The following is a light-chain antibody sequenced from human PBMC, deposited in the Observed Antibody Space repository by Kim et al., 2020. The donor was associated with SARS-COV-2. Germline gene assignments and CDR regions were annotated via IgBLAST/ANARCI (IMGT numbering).Light chain of an antibody. J-gene: IGKJ3*01. CDR2: GAS. Sequence: PGERSRLPCWSSQSVSSSYLAWYQQKPGHAPTLLIYGASSRAPGIPDRFSGGGFGTDFTLTISRLEAEDFAVYYCQYYNTSVTFGPGTKVDIK. CDR3: QYYNTSVT. V-gene: IGKV3-20*01. CDR1: QSVSSSY.